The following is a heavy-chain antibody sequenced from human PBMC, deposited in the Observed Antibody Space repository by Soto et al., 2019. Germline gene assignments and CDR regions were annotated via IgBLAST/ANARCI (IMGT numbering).Heavy chain of an antibody. CDR2: INPASGKT. CDR1: GYTFTDYS. D-gene: IGHD3-10*01. V-gene: IGHV1-3*01. Sequence: GASVKVSCKASGYTFTDYSLQWVRQAPGQRLEWTGWINPASGKTKYSQKFQGRVTITRDTSASTAYMELSSLTSEDTALYYCARDLWLGESFRYYFDYWAQGTLITVSS. CDR3: ARDLWLGESFRYYFDY. J-gene: IGHJ4*01.